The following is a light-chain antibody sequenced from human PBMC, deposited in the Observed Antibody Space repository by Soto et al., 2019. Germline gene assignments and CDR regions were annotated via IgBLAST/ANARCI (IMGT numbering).Light chain of an antibody. CDR3: MQALQTPLT. J-gene: IGKJ4*01. Sequence: DIVMTQSPLSLPVTPGEPASISCRSSQSLLHRNGHNYLDWYLQKPGQSPQLLIYLGSNRASGVPDRFSGSGSGTDFTLKISRVEADAVGVYYCMQALQTPLTFGGGTKVEI. V-gene: IGKV2-28*01. CDR2: LGS. CDR1: QSLLHRNGHNY.